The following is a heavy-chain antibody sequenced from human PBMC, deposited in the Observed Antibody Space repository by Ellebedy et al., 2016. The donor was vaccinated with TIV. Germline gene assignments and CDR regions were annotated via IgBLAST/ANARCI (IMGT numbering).Heavy chain of an antibody. CDR3: TRGFSIAVAGNWFDP. CDR2: MNPNSGNT. J-gene: IGHJ5*02. D-gene: IGHD6-19*01. Sequence: ASVKVSCKASGYTFTTYDINWVRQATGQGLEWMGWMNPNSGNTGYARKFQGRVTMTRNTSISTAYMELSSLRSDDTAVYYCTRGFSIAVAGNWFDPWGQGTLVTVSS. CDR1: GYTFTTYD. V-gene: IGHV1-8*01.